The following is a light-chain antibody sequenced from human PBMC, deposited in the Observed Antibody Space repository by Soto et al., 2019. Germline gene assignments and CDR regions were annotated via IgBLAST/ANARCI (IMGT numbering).Light chain of an antibody. V-gene: IGKV1-5*03. CDR1: QTIINW. CDR3: QQYNSYSYT. CDR2: KAS. J-gene: IGKJ2*01. Sequence: DIQMTQFPSTLSASVGDRVTITCRASQTIINWLAWYQQKPGKAPKLLIYKASSLKSGVPSRFSGSGSGTEFTLTISSLQLDDFATYYCQQYNSYSYTFGQGTKLEIK.